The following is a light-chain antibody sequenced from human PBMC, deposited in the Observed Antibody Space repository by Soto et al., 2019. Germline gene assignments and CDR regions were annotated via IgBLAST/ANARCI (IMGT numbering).Light chain of an antibody. Sequence: QSVLTQPPSVSGAPGQRVTISCTGRSSNIGAGYHVHWYQQLPGTAPKLLISDNNNRPSGVPDRFSGSKSGTSASLAITGLQAEEEADYYCQSYDSNLSAYVFGPGTKATVL. CDR1: SSNIGAGYH. CDR3: QSYDSNLSAYV. J-gene: IGLJ1*01. V-gene: IGLV1-40*01. CDR2: DNN.